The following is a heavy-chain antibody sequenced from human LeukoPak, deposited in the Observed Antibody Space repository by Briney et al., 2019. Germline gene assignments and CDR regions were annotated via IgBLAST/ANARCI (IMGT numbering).Heavy chain of an antibody. V-gene: IGHV3-30-3*01. D-gene: IGHD3-22*01. CDR1: GFIFSSYA. J-gene: IGHJ4*02. CDR2: ISYDGSNK. CDR3: AREYYYDSSGLLSPQDLDY. Sequence: GSLRLSCAASGFIFSSYAMHWVRQAPGKGLEWVAVISYDGSNKYYADSVKGRFTISRDNAKNSLYLQMNSLRAEDTAVYYCAREYYYDSSGLLSPQDLDYWGQGTLVTVSS.